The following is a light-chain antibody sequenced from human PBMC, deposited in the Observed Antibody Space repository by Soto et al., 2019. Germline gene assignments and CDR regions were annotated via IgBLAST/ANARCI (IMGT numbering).Light chain of an antibody. V-gene: IGKV3-15*01. CDR2: GAS. J-gene: IGKJ1*01. CDR3: QQCYMGWT. Sequence: EIVMTQSPATLSASPGERVALSCRASQSISDTLAWYQQKPGQAPRLLIHGASTRVTGIPARFSGSGSGTEFTLSISSLQPEDFGTYYCQQCYMGWTFSQGTKVDIK. CDR1: QSISDT.